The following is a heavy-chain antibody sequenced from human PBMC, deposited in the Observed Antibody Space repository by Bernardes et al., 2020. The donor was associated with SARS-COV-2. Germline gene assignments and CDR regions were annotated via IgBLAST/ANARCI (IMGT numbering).Heavy chain of an antibody. Sequence: GGSLRPSCAASGFTFNDAWMSWVRQAPGKGLEWVGRMKSKSDGGTIDYAAPVRGRLTISRDDSKNTLYLQLNSLKTEDTAVYYCTTALIVAASGTIFYWGQGTLVTVSS. V-gene: IGHV3-15*01. D-gene: IGHD6-13*01. CDR3: TTALIVAASGTIFY. CDR1: GFTFNDAW. J-gene: IGHJ4*02. CDR2: MKSKSDGGTI.